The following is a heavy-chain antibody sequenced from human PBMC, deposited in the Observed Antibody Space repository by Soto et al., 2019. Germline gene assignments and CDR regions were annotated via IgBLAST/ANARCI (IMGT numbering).Heavy chain of an antibody. J-gene: IGHJ3*02. CDR2: IYYSGST. D-gene: IGHD3-10*01. CDR1: GGSISSGGYY. V-gene: IGHV4-31*03. CDR3: VAYGSGSYFGGDSFDI. Sequence: SETLSLTCTVSGGSISSGGYYWSWIRQHPGKGLEWIGYIYYSGSTCYNPSLKSRVTISVDTSKNQFSLKLSSVTAADTAVYYCVAYGSGSYFGGDSFDIWGQGTMVTVSS.